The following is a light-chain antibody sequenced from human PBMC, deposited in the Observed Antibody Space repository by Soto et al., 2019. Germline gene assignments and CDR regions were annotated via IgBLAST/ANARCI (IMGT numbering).Light chain of an antibody. J-gene: IGLJ1*01. CDR3: CSKAGTPVFYV. CDR1: SSDVGNYNR. V-gene: IGLV2-23*01. Sequence: QSALTQPASASGSPGQSITISCTGTSSDVGNYNRVSWYQQHPGKAPKLMIYEGNKRPSGVSNRFSGSNSGNTASLTISGLQAEDEADYYCCSKAGTPVFYVFGTGTKLTVL. CDR2: EGN.